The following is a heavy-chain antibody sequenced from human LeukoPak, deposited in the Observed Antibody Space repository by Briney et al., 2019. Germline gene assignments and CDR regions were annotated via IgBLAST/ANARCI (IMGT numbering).Heavy chain of an antibody. Sequence: ASVKVSCKASGYTFSDYYTHWVRQAPGQGLEWMGWINPNSGGTRYAQQFQGRVTTTRDTSIGTVYMELSTLRSDDTAVYYCARDLSTSSNWELDYWGQGTLVTASS. D-gene: IGHD1-1*01. CDR1: GYTFSDYY. CDR2: INPNSGGT. J-gene: IGHJ4*02. CDR3: ARDLSTSSNWELDY. V-gene: IGHV1-2*02.